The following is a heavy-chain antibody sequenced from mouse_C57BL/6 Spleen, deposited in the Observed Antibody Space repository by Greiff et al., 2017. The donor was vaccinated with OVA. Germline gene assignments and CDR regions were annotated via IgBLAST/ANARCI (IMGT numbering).Heavy chain of an antibody. Sequence: QVQLQQPGAELVRPGSSVKLSCKASGYTFTSYWMDWVKQRPGQGLEWIGNIYPSDSETNYNQKFKDKATLTVDKSSSTAYMQLSSLTSEDSAVYYCARGGGSSLYFDYWGQGTTLTVSS. J-gene: IGHJ2*01. CDR2: IYPSDSET. D-gene: IGHD1-1*01. CDR3: ARGGGSSLYFDY. CDR1: GYTFTSYW. V-gene: IGHV1-61*01.